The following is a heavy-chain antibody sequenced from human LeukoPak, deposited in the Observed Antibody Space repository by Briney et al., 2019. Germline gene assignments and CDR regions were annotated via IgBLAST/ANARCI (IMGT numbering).Heavy chain of an antibody. V-gene: IGHV1-46*01. J-gene: IGHJ5*02. CDR3: ARDNSVGDYAWWFDP. D-gene: IGHD1-26*01. CDR1: GYTFTNYY. Sequence: ASVKVSCKASGYTFTNYYMHWVGQAPGQGLEWLGLITPSGGSTWYAQKFQGRVTMTRDMSTSTDYMELSSLRSEDTAVYYCARDNSVGDYAWWFDPWGQGTLVTVSS. CDR2: ITPSGGST.